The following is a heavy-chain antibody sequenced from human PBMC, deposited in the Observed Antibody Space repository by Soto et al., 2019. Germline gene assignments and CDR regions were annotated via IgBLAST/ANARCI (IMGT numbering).Heavy chain of an antibody. D-gene: IGHD2-2*01. CDR3: ARGRGGWFINQLLNAFDI. CDR2: IYYSGST. J-gene: IGHJ3*02. V-gene: IGHV4-59*01. CDR1: GGSISSYY. Sequence: QVQLQESGPGLVKPSETLSLTCTVSGGSISSYYWSWIRQPPGKGLAWIGYIYYSGSTNYNPSLKSRVTISVVTSKNQFSMKLSSVTAADTAVYYCARGRGGWFINQLLNAFDIWGQGTMVTVSS.